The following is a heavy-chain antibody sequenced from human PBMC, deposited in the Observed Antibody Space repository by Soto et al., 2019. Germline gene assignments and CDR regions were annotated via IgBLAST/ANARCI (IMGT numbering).Heavy chain of an antibody. D-gene: IGHD3-9*01. V-gene: IGHV1-69*13. CDR3: AREGPPDIAWFDP. J-gene: IGHJ5*02. CDR1: GGTFSSHG. Sequence: SVKVSCKASGGTFSSHGISWVRQAPGQGPEWMGGIIPMIDTSKYAQKFQGRVTITADESTSTAYMELSSLTSEDTAVYYCAREGPPDIAWFDPWGQGTLVTVSS. CDR2: IIPMIDTS.